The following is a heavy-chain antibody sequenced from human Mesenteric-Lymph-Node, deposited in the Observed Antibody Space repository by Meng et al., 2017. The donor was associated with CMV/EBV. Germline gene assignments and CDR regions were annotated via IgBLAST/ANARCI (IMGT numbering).Heavy chain of an antibody. CDR1: GFTFSNYW. D-gene: IGHD2-2*01. Sequence: GESLKISCAASGFTFSNYWIHWVRQAPGKGLVCDSRINSDGSSTRYADSVKGRFSISRDNAKNTLCVQMNSLRGEDTAVYYCARGGCSSTSCLDYWGLGTLVTVSS. CDR3: ARGGCSSTSCLDY. CDR2: INSDGSST. J-gene: IGHJ4*02. V-gene: IGHV3-74*01.